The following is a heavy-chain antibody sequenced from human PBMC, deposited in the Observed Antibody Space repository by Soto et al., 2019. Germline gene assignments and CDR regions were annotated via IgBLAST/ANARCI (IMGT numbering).Heavy chain of an antibody. V-gene: IGHV1-2*02. CDR2: INPNSGDT. J-gene: IGHJ6*02. CDR1: GYTFTGYY. D-gene: IGHD2-2*01. CDR3: SRGHCSSTRCYGIDYYYGLDV. Sequence: QVQLVQSGAGVKKPGASVKVSCKASGYTFTGYYMHWVRQAPGQGLEWMGWINPNSGDTSYAQKFQGRVTMTRDTSITTAYMEPSRLRSDDTSVYYCSRGHCSSTRCYGIDYYYGLDVWGQGTTVTVSS.